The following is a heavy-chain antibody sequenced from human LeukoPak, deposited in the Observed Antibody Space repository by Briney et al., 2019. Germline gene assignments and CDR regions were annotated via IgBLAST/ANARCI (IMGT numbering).Heavy chain of an antibody. D-gene: IGHD1-1*01. CDR1: GYSISKGYY. J-gene: IGHJ6*04. CDR2: LYHSDSA. Sequence: PSETLSLTCAVSGYSISKGYYWVWIRQPPGRGLEWIGSLYHSDSAFYNTSLRRRVSMSVDPSKHHFSPTLRFVTSADPSVFYFARQRDSYYYYGLVVWGARTTVTVSS. V-gene: IGHV4-38-2*01. CDR3: ARQRDSYYYYGLVV.